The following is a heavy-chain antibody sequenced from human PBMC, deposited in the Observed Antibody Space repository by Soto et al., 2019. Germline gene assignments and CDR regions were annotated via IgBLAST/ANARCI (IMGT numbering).Heavy chain of an antibody. D-gene: IGHD5-18*01. Sequence: PSETLSLTCTVSGGSISSGGYYWSWIRQHPGKGLEWIGYIYYSGSTYYNPSLKSRVTISVDTSKNQFSLKLSSVTAADTAVYYCARSPGVQLWSQPRYYFDYWGQGTLVTVSS. V-gene: IGHV4-31*03. J-gene: IGHJ4*02. CDR1: GGSISSGGYY. CDR2: IYYSGST. CDR3: ARSPGVQLWSQPRYYFDY.